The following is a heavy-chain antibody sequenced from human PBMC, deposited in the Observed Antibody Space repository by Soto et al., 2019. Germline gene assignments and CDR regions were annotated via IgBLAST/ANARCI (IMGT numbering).Heavy chain of an antibody. Sequence: GGSLRLSCVASGFVFNGAWMNWVRQAPGTGLEWVGRIKSGSSVGATDYAAPVRGRFTISRDDSKNTVYLQMSSLKPEDSAVYYWTPSAVTPPPPWGQGTLVTVSS. V-gene: IGHV3-15*07. CDR3: TPSAVTPPPP. CDR2: IKSGSSVGAT. J-gene: IGHJ5*02. CDR1: GFVFNGAW. D-gene: IGHD6-19*01.